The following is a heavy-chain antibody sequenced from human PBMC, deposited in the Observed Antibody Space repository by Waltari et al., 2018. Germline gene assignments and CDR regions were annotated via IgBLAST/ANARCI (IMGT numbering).Heavy chain of an antibody. Sequence: EVQLVESGGGLLQPGESLRLSCAASGFTFSSYWMHWVRQAPGKGLVWVSRISHDGRNTYSADSVKGRFTISRDNAKNTLFLQMNSLRGEDTAVYYCTRGGRGDTYGLFDPWGQGTLVTVSS. D-gene: IGHD5-18*01. CDR3: TRGGRGDTYGLFDP. J-gene: IGHJ5*02. CDR2: ISHDGRNT. CDR1: GFTFSSYW. V-gene: IGHV3-74*01.